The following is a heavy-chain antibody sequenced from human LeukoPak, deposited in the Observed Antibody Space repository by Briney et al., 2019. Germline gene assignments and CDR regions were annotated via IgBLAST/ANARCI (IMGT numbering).Heavy chain of an antibody. CDR2: ISYDGSNK. Sequence: SGGSLRLSCAASGFTFSSYAMHWVRQAPGKGLEWVAVISYDGSNKYYADSVKGRFTISRDNSKNTLYLQMNSLRAEDTAVYYCARGGGPRTTVTTSPSLDYWGQGTLVTVSS. D-gene: IGHD4-17*01. CDR3: ARGGGPRTTVTTSPSLDY. V-gene: IGHV3-30-3*01. CDR1: GFTFSSYA. J-gene: IGHJ4*02.